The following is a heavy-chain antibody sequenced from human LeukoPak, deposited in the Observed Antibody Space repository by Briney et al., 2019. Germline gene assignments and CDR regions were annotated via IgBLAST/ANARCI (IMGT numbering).Heavy chain of an antibody. V-gene: IGHV4-34*01. CDR2: INHSGST. J-gene: IGHJ4*02. CDR3: ARVGRDTSGFSV. D-gene: IGHD3-22*01. CDR1: GGPFSGYF. Sequence: SETLSLTCAVYGGPFSGYFWSWIRQPPGKGLEWIGEINHSGSTNYNPSLKSRVTISVDTSKKQFSLKLNSVTAADTAVYYCARVGRDTSGFSVWGQGALVTVSS.